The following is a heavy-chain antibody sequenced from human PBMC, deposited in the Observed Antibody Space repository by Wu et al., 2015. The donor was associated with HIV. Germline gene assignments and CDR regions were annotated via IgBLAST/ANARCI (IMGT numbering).Heavy chain of an antibody. CDR2: INPSGGST. Sequence: QVQLVQSGAEVKKPGASVKVSCKASGYTFTSYYMHWVRQAPGQGLEWMGIINPSGGSTSYAQKFQGRVTMTRDTSTSTVYMELSSLRSEDTAVYYCARRAIVVVPAAIFSPYYYYYMDVWGKGTTVTVSS. CDR1: GYTFTSYY. D-gene: IGHD2-2*02. V-gene: IGHV1-46*03. J-gene: IGHJ6*03. CDR3: ARRAIVVVPAAIFSPYYYYYMDV.